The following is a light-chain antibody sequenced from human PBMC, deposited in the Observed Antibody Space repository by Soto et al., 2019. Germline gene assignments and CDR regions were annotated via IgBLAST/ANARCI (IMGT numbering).Light chain of an antibody. V-gene: IGKV1-8*01. Sequence: IQMTQSPSSFSASTGDRVTITCRASHCISSYLAWYQQKPGKAPKLLMYAASTLQSGVPSRFSGSGSGTDFTLTISCLQSEDFATYYCQQYYSYPRTFGQGTKVDIK. CDR2: AAS. CDR1: HCISSY. J-gene: IGKJ1*01. CDR3: QQYYSYPRT.